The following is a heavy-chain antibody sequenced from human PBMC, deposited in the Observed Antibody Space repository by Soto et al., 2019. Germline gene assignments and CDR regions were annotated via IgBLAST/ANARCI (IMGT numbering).Heavy chain of an antibody. CDR3: ARRGPGDYEFEADY. D-gene: IGHD4-17*01. CDR1: GYTFASYG. Sequence: QVQLVQSGAEVKKPGASVKVSCKASGYTFASYGITWVRQAPGQGLEWMGWVSGYTGDTNYAQKFQGRVTMTTHTFTSIAHMELGSLRSDDTAVYYCARRGPGDYEFEADYWGQGTLVTVSS. J-gene: IGHJ4*02. CDR2: VSGYTGDT. V-gene: IGHV1-18*01.